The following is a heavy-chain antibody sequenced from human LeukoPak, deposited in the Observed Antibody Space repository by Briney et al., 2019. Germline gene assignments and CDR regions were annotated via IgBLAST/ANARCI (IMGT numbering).Heavy chain of an antibody. CDR3: ARASGYCTSASCPDMDY. CDR1: GYTFIGYY. V-gene: IGHV1-2*02. J-gene: IGHJ4*02. D-gene: IGHD2-2*01. Sequence: GASVKVSCKPSGYTFIGYYMHWVRQAPGQGLEWMGWINPNSGDTNYAQRFQGRVTMTRDTSIRTAYLELNRLRSDDTAVYYCARASGYCTSASCPDMDYWGQGTLVTVSS. CDR2: INPNSGDT.